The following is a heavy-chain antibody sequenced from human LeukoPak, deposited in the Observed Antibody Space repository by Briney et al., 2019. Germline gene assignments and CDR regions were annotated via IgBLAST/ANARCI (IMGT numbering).Heavy chain of an antibody. J-gene: IGHJ5*02. D-gene: IGHD2-2*03. Sequence: GGSLRLSCAASGFTFSSYGMSWVRQAQGKGRGWVSAISGSGGSTYYADSVKGRFTISRDNCKNTMYLQKNSLRAEDTAVYYCAKDGYCGSTSCYGAWFDPGGQGTLVTVSS. CDR3: AKDGYCGSTSCYGAWFDP. CDR1: GFTFSSYG. V-gene: IGHV3-23*01. CDR2: ISGSGGST.